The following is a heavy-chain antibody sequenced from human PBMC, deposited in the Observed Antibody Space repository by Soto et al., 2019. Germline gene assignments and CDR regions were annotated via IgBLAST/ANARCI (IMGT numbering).Heavy chain of an antibody. Sequence: QMQLVQSGAEVKERGSSVKISCKTSGGTFNTYALTWVRQAPGQGLEWIGGIIPIFGIKNVAQRFQGRVTMNADESLTTAYMEMTSLRSDDTAVYYCAKEAGEHWGQGTLVTVSS. D-gene: IGHD3-16*01. J-gene: IGHJ1*01. CDR1: GGTFNTYA. CDR2: IIPIFGIK. V-gene: IGHV1-69*01. CDR3: AKEAGEH.